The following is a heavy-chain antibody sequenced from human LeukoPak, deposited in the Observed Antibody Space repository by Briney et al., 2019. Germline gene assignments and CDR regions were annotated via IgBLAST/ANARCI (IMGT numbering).Heavy chain of an antibody. J-gene: IGHJ5*02. D-gene: IGHD2-2*02. CDR2: INPNSVAT. Sequence: PGASVKVSCRASGYTFTDYYIHWVRQAPGQGLEWMGWINPNSVATNYARKFQGRVTMTRDTSISTAYMELSRLRSDDTAVYYCARVRGGGSRRYCTSTSCYTAFDPWGQGTLVTVSS. CDR1: GYTFTDYY. V-gene: IGHV1-2*02. CDR3: ARVRGGGSRRYCTSTSCYTAFDP.